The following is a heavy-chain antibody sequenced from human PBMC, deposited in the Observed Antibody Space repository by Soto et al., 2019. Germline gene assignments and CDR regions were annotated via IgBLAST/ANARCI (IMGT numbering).Heavy chain of an antibody. CDR2: INAGNGNT. CDR1: GYTFTSYA. V-gene: IGHV1-3*01. D-gene: IGHD2-15*01. Sequence: ASVKVSCKASGYTFTSYAMHWVRQAPGQRLEWMGWINAGNGNTKYSLKFQARVSITRDTSASTAYMELSSLRSEDTAVYYCATGYCSGGSFYSFDYWGQGTLVTVSS. CDR3: ATGYCSGGSFYSFDY. J-gene: IGHJ4*02.